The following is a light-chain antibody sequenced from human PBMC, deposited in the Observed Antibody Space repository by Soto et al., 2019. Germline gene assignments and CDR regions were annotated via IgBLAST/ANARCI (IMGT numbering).Light chain of an antibody. Sequence: QSPDHLKLYLGERATLSCRASQSVSSYLAWYQQKPGQAPRLLIYDASNRATGIPARFSGSGSGTDFTLTISSLEPEDFAVYYCQHRSNWPRTFGQGTKVDIK. V-gene: IGKV3-11*01. CDR2: DAS. CDR3: QHRSNWPRT. CDR1: QSVSSY. J-gene: IGKJ1*01.